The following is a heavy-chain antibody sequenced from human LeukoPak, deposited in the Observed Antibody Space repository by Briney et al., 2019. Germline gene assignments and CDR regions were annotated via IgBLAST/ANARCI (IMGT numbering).Heavy chain of an antibody. CDR3: GRQDYTASYYFLDF. V-gene: IGHV4-4*07. J-gene: IGHJ4*02. D-gene: IGHD1-26*01. CDR1: SGSINSYY. Sequence: KPSETLSLTCTVSSGSINSYYWGWVRQPPGKGLEWIGRIYTTGATQYNPSLKSRVTMSIDTSTNQFSLNLRSMTAADTAVYYCGRQDYTASYYFLDFWSQGTLVAVS. CDR2: IYTTGAT.